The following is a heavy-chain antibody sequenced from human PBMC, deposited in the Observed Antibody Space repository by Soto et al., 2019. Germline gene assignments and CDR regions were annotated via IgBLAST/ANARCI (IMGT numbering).Heavy chain of an antibody. CDR2: IYTGGTT. D-gene: IGHD2-15*01. J-gene: IGHJ4*02. CDR1: GFSVSSNY. CDR3: ARSPAPSCIDVFCYPLDS. Sequence: PGGSLRLSCAASGFSVSSNYMNWVRQAPGKGLEWVSVIYTGGTTYYAASVEGRFTISRDNSKNTLYLQMNSLRVEDTAVYYCARSPAPSCIDVFCYPLDSWGRGTLVTVSS. V-gene: IGHV3-66*01.